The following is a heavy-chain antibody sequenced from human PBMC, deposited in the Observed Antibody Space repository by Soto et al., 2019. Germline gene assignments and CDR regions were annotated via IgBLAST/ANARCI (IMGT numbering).Heavy chain of an antibody. J-gene: IGHJ6*02. CDR3: ACIFSGGYGYDFYYYGMDV. Sequence: SETLPVPCTVSCGSISSSSYYWGWIRQPPGKGLEWIGSIYYSGSTYYNPSLKSRVTISVDTSKNQFSLKLSSVTAADTAVYYCACIFSGGYGYDFYYYGMDVWGQGTTVT. CDR2: IYYSGST. V-gene: IGHV4-39*01. CDR1: CGSISSSSYY. D-gene: IGHD5-18*01.